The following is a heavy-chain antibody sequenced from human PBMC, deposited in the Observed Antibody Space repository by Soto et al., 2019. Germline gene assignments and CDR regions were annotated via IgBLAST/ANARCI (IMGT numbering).Heavy chain of an antibody. CDR3: ARHKDTSTWYLLPDY. CDR1: GYSINSDDY. Sequence: ETLSLTCTVSGYSINSDDYWGWIRQPPGKGLEWIASIYHSVSTFYNPSLRSRVTISIDTSENQFSLKLTSVTAADTAVYYCARHKDTSTWYLLPDYWGQGTLVTVSS. D-gene: IGHD6-13*01. J-gene: IGHJ4*02. V-gene: IGHV4-38-2*02. CDR2: IYHSVST.